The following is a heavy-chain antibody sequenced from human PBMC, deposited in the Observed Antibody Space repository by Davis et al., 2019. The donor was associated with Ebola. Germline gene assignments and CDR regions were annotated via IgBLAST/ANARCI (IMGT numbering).Heavy chain of an antibody. CDR2: ISGSGGST. Sequence: GGSLRLSCAASGFTFSSYAMSWVRQAPGKGLEWVSAISGSGGSTYYADSVKGRFTISRDNSKNTLYLQMNSLRAEDTAVYYCARATLWFGEPKFDSWGQGTLVTVSS. CDR3: ARATLWFGEPKFDS. J-gene: IGHJ4*02. CDR1: GFTFSSYA. D-gene: IGHD3-10*01. V-gene: IGHV3-23*01.